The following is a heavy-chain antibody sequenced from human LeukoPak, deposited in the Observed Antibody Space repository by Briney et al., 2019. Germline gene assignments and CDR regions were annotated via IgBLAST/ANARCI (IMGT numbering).Heavy chain of an antibody. CDR2: IYTSGST. J-gene: IGHJ4*02. CDR1: GGSISSYY. CDR3: ARLLAGCPGGRCRAHFDY. D-gene: IGHD2-15*01. Sequence: PSETLSLTCTVSGGSISSYYWSWIRQPAGKGLEWIGRIYTSGSTNYNPSLKGRVTMSVDTSKNQFSLNLSSVTAADTAVYHCARLLAGCPGGRCRAHFDYWGQGTLVTVSS. V-gene: IGHV4-4*07.